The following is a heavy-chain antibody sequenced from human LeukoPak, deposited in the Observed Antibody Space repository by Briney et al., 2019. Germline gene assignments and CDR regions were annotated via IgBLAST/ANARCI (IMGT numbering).Heavy chain of an antibody. CDR1: GFIFSNSA. J-gene: IGHJ5*02. Sequence: GGSLRLPCAASGFIFSNSAMSWVRQAPGKGLEWVSSISGSGANMHFADSLKGRFTISRDSAKNSLYLQMNSLRAEDTAVYYCARVEVALSQESWGQGTLVTVSS. CDR2: ISGSGANM. CDR3: ARVEVALSQES. D-gene: IGHD3-10*01. V-gene: IGHV3-23*01.